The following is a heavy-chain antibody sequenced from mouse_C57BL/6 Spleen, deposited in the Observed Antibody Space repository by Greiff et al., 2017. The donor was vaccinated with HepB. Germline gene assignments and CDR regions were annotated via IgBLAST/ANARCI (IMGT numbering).Heavy chain of an antibody. CDR1: GFTFSDYG. D-gene: IGHD2-3*01. CDR2: ISSGSSTI. CDR3: ARRRLLEYFDY. Sequence: EVKLMESGGGLVKPGGSLKLSCAASGFTFSDYGMHWVRQAPEKGLEWVAYISSGSSTIYYADTVKGRFTISRANAKNTLFLQMTSLRSEDTAMYYCARRRLLEYFDYWGQGTTLTVSS. V-gene: IGHV5-17*01. J-gene: IGHJ2*01.